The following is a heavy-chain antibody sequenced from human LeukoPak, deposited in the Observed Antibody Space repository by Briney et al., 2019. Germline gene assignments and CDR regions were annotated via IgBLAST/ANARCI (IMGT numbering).Heavy chain of an antibody. CDR3: ARRGGHGGSFDY. V-gene: IGHV4-59*08. J-gene: IGHJ4*02. CDR1: GGSISGYY. D-gene: IGHD4-23*01. CDR2: IYYSGST. Sequence: PSETLSLTCTVSGGSISGYYWSWIRQPPGKGLEWIGYIYYSGSTNYNPSLKSRVTISVDTSKNQFSLKLSSATAADTAVFYCARRGGHGGSFDYWGQGTLVTVSS.